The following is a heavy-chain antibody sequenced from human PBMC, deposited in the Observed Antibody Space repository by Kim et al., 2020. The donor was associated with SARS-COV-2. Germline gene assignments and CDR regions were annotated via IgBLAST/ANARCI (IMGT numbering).Heavy chain of an antibody. D-gene: IGHD3-3*01. J-gene: IGHJ4*02. Sequence: SETLSLTCTVSGGSISSSSYYWGWIRQPPGKGLEWNGSIYYSGSTYYNPSLKSRVTISVDTSKNQFSLKLSSVTAADTAVYYCARHVKSGYSTGLWGQGT. CDR1: GGSISSSSYY. CDR2: IYYSGST. V-gene: IGHV4-39*01. CDR3: ARHVKSGYSTGL.